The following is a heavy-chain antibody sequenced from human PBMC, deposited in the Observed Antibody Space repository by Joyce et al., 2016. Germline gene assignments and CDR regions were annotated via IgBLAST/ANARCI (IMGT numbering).Heavy chain of an antibody. D-gene: IGHD2-2*01. CDR1: GIIFSSKE. CDR3: TTPSCAN. V-gene: IGHV3-48*03. Sequence: EVHLVESGGGLVQPGGSLRLFCAASGIIFSSKEMNWVRQAPGKGVEWISSINSDDSRIHYADAVRGRVTIARDNARNSLYLEMNYLRVEDTAIYYCTTPSCANWGQGSLVTVSS. CDR2: INSDDSRI. J-gene: IGHJ4*02.